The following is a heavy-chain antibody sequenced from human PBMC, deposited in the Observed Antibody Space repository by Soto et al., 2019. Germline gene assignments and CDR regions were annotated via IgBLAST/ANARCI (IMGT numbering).Heavy chain of an antibody. CDR3: AREVASSYYYYYLDV. J-gene: IGHJ6*03. D-gene: IGHD5-12*01. CDR2: IYYSGST. V-gene: IGHV4-31*03. Sequence: SETLSLTCTVSGGSISSGGYYWSWIRQHPGKGLEWIGYIYYSGSTYYDPSLKSRVTISVDTSKNQFSLKLSSVTAADTAVYYCAREVASSYYYYYLDVWGKGTTVTVSS. CDR1: GGSISSGGYY.